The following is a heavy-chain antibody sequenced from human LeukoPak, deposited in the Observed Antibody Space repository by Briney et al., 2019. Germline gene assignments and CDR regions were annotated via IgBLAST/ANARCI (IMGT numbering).Heavy chain of an antibody. D-gene: IGHD1-1*01. J-gene: IGHJ5*02. Sequence: PGGSLRLSCAASGFTFSNAWMSWVRQAPGKGLEWVGEISHTGLTGSNPSLKSRVTIFVDSSKKQFSLRMTSVTAADTGVYYCARVPDITARPCDTWGPGTLVTVSS. V-gene: IGHV4-34*08. CDR3: ARVPDITARPCDT. CDR2: ISHTGLT. CDR1: GFTFSNAW.